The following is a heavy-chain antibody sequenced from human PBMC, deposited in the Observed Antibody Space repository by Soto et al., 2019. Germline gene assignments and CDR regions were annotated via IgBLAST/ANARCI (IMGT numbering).Heavy chain of an antibody. CDR2: FSGRSGDT. CDR3: ARDSSAWPNYFDS. D-gene: IGHD6-19*01. J-gene: IGHJ4*02. CDR1: GFSISTHA. V-gene: IGHV3-23*01. Sequence: GGSLRLSCVASGFSISTHALTWVRQAPGKGLEWVSSFSGRSGDTYYAASVKGRFAISGDSSKNTVILQMNNLRADDTALYYCARDSSAWPNYFDSWGQGIQVTVSS.